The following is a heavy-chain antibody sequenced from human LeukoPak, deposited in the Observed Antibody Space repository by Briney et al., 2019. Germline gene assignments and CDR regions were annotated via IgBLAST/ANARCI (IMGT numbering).Heavy chain of an antibody. J-gene: IGHJ4*02. V-gene: IGHV3-48*01. CDR1: RFTFSTFS. D-gene: IGHD5-24*01. CDR2: IGSSSTPI. CDR3: ARIVPDHIEMATESY. Sequence: GGSLRLSCAASRFTFSTFSMNWVRQAPGKGLEWVSYIGSSSTPIYYADSVKGRFTISRDNAKNSLYLQIDSLRVEDTAVYYCARIVPDHIEMATESYWGQGTLVTVSS.